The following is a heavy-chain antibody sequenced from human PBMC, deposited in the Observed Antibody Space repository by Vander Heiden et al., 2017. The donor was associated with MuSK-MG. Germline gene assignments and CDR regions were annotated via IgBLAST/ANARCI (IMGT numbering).Heavy chain of an antibody. CDR3: AKSPHDYSNPNYYFDY. Sequence: QVQLQESGPGLVKPSETLSLTCTVSGGSISSYYWSWIRQPPGKGLEWIGYIYYSGSTNYNPARKRRVTISVDTSKNQCALKRSSVTAAAKAVYYCAKSPHDYSNPNYYFDYWGQGTLVTVSS. CDR2: IYYSGST. D-gene: IGHD4-4*01. V-gene: IGHV4-59*01. J-gene: IGHJ4*02. CDR1: GGSISSYY.